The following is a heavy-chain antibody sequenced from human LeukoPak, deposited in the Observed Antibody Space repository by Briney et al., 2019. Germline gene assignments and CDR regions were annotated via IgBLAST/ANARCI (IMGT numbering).Heavy chain of an antibody. J-gene: IGHJ2*01. V-gene: IGHV3-33*01. CDR2: IWYDGSNK. CDR3: ASDRATRNFHL. CDR1: GFTFSNYG. Sequence: GGSLRLSCVASGFTFSNYGMHWVRQAPGKGLEGVAVIWYDGSNKYYADSVKGRFTISRDNTKNTLWLQMNSLRAEDTAVYYCASDRATRNFHLWGRGTLVTVSS.